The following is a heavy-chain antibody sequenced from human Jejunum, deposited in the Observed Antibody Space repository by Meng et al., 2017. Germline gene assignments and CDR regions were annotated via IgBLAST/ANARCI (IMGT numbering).Heavy chain of an antibody. D-gene: IGHD5-12*01. Sequence: EVQLLESGGGLVQPGESLRLSCVVSGFTFSSYGMSWVRQAPGKGLEWVSGISGSGGNTYYADAVKGRFSISRDNSKNTLYLQMNSLRAEDTAVYYCANDRYGDYVSHLGYWGQGTLVTVSS. CDR1: GFTFSSYG. CDR3: ANDRYGDYVSHLGY. CDR2: ISGSGGNT. V-gene: IGHV3-23*01. J-gene: IGHJ4*02.